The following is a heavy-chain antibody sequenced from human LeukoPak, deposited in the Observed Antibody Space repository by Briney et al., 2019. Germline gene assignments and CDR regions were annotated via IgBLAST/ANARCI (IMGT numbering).Heavy chain of an antibody. Sequence: PSETLSLTCTVSGGSISSGINYWSSIRQPAGKGLEWLGLIYTSGSTNYNPSLKSRVTISVDTSKKRFSLKLSSVTAADTAAYYCARGPLWYYFDYWGQGTLVTVSS. D-gene: IGHD2-8*02. CDR2: IYTSGST. CDR1: GGSISSGINY. CDR3: ARGPLWYYFDY. J-gene: IGHJ4*02. V-gene: IGHV4-61*02.